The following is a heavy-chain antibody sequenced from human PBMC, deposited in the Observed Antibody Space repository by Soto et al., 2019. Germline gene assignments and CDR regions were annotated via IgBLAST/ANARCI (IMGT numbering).Heavy chain of an antibody. Sequence: EAQLVESGGGLVQPGGSLRLSCAASGFTFSDHYMDWVRQSPGKGLEWVGRIRNKANRYTTEYAASVKGRFTISRDDSRNSMYLQMNSLTTEDTAVYYGTRDDPLAPGTLDYWGQGTLVTVSS. CDR2: IRNKANRYTT. J-gene: IGHJ4*01. D-gene: IGHD6-13*01. CDR1: GFTFSDHY. V-gene: IGHV3-72*01. CDR3: TRDDPLAPGTLDY.